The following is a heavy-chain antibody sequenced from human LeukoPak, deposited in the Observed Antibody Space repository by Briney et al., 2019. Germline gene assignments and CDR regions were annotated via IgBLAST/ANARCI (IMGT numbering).Heavy chain of an antibody. D-gene: IGHD3-10*01. CDR1: GFTFSSYW. Sequence: PGGSLRLSCAASGFTFSSYWMSWVRQAPGKGLEWVANIKQDGSEKYYVDSVKGRFTISRDNAKNSLYLQMNSLRAEDTALYYCAKDVSPGFGENPIDYWGQGTLVTVSS. V-gene: IGHV3-7*03. CDR3: AKDVSPGFGENPIDY. J-gene: IGHJ4*02. CDR2: IKQDGSEK.